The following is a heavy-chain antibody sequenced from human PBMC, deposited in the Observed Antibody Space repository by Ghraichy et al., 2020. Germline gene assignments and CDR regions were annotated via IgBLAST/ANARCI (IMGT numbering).Heavy chain of an antibody. D-gene: IGHD3-3*02. CDR3: VRDQHFAFDY. V-gene: IGHV3-48*02. Sequence: GGSLRLSCAASGFTFSSYSMNWVRQAPGKGMEWISYIRSSDNTIYYAYSVQGRFSISSDNAKNSLYLQMNSLRDEDTAVYYCVRDQHFAFDYWGQGILVTVSS. CDR2: IRSSDNTI. J-gene: IGHJ4*02. CDR1: GFTFSSYS.